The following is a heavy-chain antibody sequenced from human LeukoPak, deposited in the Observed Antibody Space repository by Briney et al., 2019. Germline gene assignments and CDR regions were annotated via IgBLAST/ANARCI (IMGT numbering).Heavy chain of an antibody. Sequence: ASVKVSCKASGHTFTSYGISWVRQAPGQGLEWMGWISAYNGNTNYAQKLQGRVTMTTDTSTSTAYMELRSLRSDDTAVYYCARAQSDRIQLWLRGFDYWGQGTLVTVSS. V-gene: IGHV1-18*01. J-gene: IGHJ4*02. CDR1: GHTFTSYG. D-gene: IGHD5-18*01. CDR2: ISAYNGNT. CDR3: ARAQSDRIQLWLRGFDY.